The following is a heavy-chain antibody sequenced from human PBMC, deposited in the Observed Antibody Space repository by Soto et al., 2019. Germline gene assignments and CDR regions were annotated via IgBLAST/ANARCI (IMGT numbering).Heavy chain of an antibody. D-gene: IGHD3-16*02. V-gene: IGHV4-30-4*01. CDR3: ASTITFGGVIVKGPFDY. Sequence: SSETLSLTCTVSGGSISSGDYYWSWIRQPPGKGLEWIGYIYYSGSTYYNPSLKSRVTISVDTSKNQFSLKLSSVTAADTAVYYCASTITFGGVIVKGPFDYWGQGTLVTVSS. CDR1: GGSISSGDYY. CDR2: IYYSGST. J-gene: IGHJ4*02.